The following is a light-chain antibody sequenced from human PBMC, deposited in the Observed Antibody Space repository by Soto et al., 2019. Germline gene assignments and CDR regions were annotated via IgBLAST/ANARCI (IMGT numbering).Light chain of an antibody. CDR1: QSINTF. CDR2: AAS. Sequence: DIQMTQSPSSLSASVGDRVTITCRASQSINTFLNWYQHKPGKAPKLLVYAASSLQSGVPSRFSGGASGTEFTLTISGLQPKDFGTYYCQQSSSTPITFGQGTRLEIK. J-gene: IGKJ5*01. CDR3: QQSSSTPIT. V-gene: IGKV1-39*01.